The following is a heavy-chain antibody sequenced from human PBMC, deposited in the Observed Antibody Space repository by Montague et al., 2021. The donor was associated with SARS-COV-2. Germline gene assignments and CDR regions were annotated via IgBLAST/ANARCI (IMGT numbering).Heavy chain of an antibody. Sequence: PALVKPTQTLTLTCTFSGFSLSTSGVGVGWIRQPPGKALEWLALIYWDDDKRYSPSLKSRLTITKDTSKNRVVLTMTNMDPVDTATYYCAHSRITMVRGVINYYGMDVWGQGTTVTVSS. CDR3: AHSRITMVRGVINYYGMDV. J-gene: IGHJ6*02. CDR2: IYWDDDK. V-gene: IGHV2-5*02. D-gene: IGHD3-10*01. CDR1: GFSLSTSGVG.